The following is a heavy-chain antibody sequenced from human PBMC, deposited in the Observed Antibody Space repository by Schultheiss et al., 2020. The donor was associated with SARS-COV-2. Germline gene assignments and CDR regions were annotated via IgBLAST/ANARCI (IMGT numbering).Heavy chain of an antibody. Sequence: GGSLRLSCAASGFTFDDYAMHWVRQAPGKGLEWVSYISSSGSTIYYTHSVKGRFTVSRDNAKGSLFLQMSSLRAEDTAVYYCARDPSYDSTNYYGMDVWGQGTTVTVSS. D-gene: IGHD3-3*01. CDR2: ISSSGSTI. CDR3: ARDPSYDSTNYYGMDV. J-gene: IGHJ6*02. CDR1: GFTFDDYA. V-gene: IGHV3-48*03.